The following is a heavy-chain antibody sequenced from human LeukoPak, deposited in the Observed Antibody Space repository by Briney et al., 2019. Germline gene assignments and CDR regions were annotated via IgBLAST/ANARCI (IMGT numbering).Heavy chain of an antibody. CDR1: GFTFSSYA. V-gene: IGHV3-23*01. J-gene: IGHJ4*02. Sequence: GGSLRLSCAASGFTFSSYAMSWVRQAQGKGLEWVSAISGSGGNTNYADSVRGRFTISRDNSKNTLYLQMNSLRAEDTAIYYCAKVSWANYFDYWGQGTLVTVSS. CDR2: ISGSGGNT. D-gene: IGHD6-13*01. CDR3: AKVSWANYFDY.